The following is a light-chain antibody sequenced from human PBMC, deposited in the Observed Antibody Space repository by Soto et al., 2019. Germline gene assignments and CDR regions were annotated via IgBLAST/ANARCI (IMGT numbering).Light chain of an antibody. Sequence: DIQMTQSPSSLSASVGDRVTITCRASQSITSYLNWYQQKPGKAPKLLIYAASSLQSGVPSRFSGRGSGTDFTLTISSLQPEDFATYYCQQSYSTLGLTFGGGTKVEIK. V-gene: IGKV1-39*01. CDR2: AAS. CDR3: QQSYSTLGLT. CDR1: QSITSY. J-gene: IGKJ4*01.